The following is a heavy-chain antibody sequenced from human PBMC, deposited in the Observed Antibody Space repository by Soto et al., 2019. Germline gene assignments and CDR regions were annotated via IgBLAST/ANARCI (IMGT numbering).Heavy chain of an antibody. CDR2: ILAGGNT. J-gene: IGHJ4*02. Sequence: GGSLRLSCAASGFTFSTYTMNWVRQAPGKGLEWVSGILAGGNTYYADSVKGRFTISRDNSQNSVFLQMNSLRDEDTAIYHCTKDRQPDGFWTFDYWGQGTQVTVSS. CDR3: TKDRQPDGFWTFDY. V-gene: IGHV3-23*01. D-gene: IGHD3-3*01. CDR1: GFTFSTYT.